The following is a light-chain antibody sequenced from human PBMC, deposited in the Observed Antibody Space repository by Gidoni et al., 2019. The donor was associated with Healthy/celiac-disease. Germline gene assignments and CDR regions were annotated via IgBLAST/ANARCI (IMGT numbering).Light chain of an antibody. Sequence: DIQMTQYPSSLSASVGDRVTITCQASQDISNYLNWYQQKPGKAPTLLIYDASNLETGVPSRFSGSGSGPDFTFPIRSLQPEDIATYYCQPYDNLPLTFGGGTKVEIK. CDR3: QPYDNLPLT. J-gene: IGKJ4*01. CDR1: QDISNY. V-gene: IGKV1-33*01. CDR2: DAS.